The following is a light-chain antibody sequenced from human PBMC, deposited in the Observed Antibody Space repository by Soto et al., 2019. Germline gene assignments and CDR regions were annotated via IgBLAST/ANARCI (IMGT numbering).Light chain of an antibody. CDR1: QGISGW. Sequence: DNQITQSPSSMSASVGDSITITCLASQGISGWLAWYQQKPGEAPKLLIYAASNLQSGVPSRFSGSGSGTDFTLTINSLQPEDFATYYCQQAKSCPLTLAQGTRLEI. CDR3: QQAKSCPLT. V-gene: IGKV1D-12*01. CDR2: AAS. J-gene: IGKJ5*01.